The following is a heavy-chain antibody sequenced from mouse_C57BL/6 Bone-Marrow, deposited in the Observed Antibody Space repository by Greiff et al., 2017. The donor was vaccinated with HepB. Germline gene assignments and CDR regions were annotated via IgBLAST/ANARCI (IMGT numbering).Heavy chain of an antibody. CDR3: ARGEYGCRWDFGG. D-gene: IGHD1-1*01. Sequence: VQLQQSGAELAKPGASVKLSCKASGYTFTSYWMHWVKQMPGQGLEWIGYINPSSGYTKYNQKFKDKATLTADISSSTAYMQLSSLTYEDSAVYASARGEYGCRWDFGGWGTGTTVTV. CDR1: GYTFTSYW. V-gene: IGHV1-7*01. CDR2: INPSSGYT. J-gene: IGHJ1*03.